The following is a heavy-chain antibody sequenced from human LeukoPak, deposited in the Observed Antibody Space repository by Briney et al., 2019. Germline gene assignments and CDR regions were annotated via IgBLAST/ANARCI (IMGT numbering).Heavy chain of an antibody. CDR1: GNTFTDLS. D-gene: IGHD2/OR15-2a*01. Sequence: ASVKVSCKVSGNTFTDLSMNWVRQAPGKGLEWMGGFDPEDVATIYAQKFQGRVTMTEDTSTATAYMELSSLRPDDTAVYYCATDFYRGRQFDYWGQGTLVTVSS. CDR3: ATDFYRGRQFDY. V-gene: IGHV1-24*01. CDR2: FDPEDVAT. J-gene: IGHJ4*02.